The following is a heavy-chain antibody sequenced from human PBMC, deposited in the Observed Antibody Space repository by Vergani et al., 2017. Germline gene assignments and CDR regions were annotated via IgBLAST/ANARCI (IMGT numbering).Heavy chain of an antibody. Sequence: QVQLQESGPGLVKPSQTLSLTCTVSGSSISSGSYYWSWIRQPAGKGLEWIGRIYTSGSTNYNPSLKSRVTISVDTSKNQFSLKLSSVTAADTAVYYCAREGHYDIFTGFYYYGMDVWGQGTTVTVSS. CDR2: IYTSGST. CDR3: AREGHYDIFTGFYYYGMDV. V-gene: IGHV4-61*02. J-gene: IGHJ6*02. CDR1: GSSISSGSYY. D-gene: IGHD3-9*01.